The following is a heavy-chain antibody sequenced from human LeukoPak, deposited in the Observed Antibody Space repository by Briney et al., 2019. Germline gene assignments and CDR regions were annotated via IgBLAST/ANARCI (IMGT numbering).Heavy chain of an antibody. D-gene: IGHD3-22*01. Sequence: GGSLRLSCAVSGFTFSTYWMSWVRQAPGKGLEWVANIKQDGSDKYYVDSVKGRFTISRDNAKNSLYLQMNSLRAEDTAVYYCARDGYYDSSGPIPWGYYGMDVWGQGTTVTVSS. J-gene: IGHJ6*02. CDR1: GFTFSTYW. V-gene: IGHV3-7*01. CDR2: IKQDGSDK. CDR3: ARDGYYDSSGPIPWGYYGMDV.